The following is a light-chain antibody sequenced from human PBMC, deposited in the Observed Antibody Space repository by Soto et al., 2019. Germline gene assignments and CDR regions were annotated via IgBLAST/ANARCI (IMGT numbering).Light chain of an antibody. CDR3: QQYGTSPT. J-gene: IGKJ5*01. CDR2: GTS. CDR1: QSVSSNN. Sequence: EIVLTQSPGTLSLSPGERATLSCRGSQSVSSNNLAWYQQKPGQAPRLLISGTSKRATGIPDRFSGSGFGTDFTLTISRLDAEDCALYYYQQYGTSPTFGQGTRLEIK. V-gene: IGKV3-20*01.